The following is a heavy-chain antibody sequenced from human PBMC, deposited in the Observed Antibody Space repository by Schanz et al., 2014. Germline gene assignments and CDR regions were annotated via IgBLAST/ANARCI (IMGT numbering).Heavy chain of an antibody. D-gene: IGHD3-10*01. CDR2: ISSGGGST. CDR3: AKYRGYYRVSGSYRELEY. Sequence: EVQLLESGGGLVQPGGSLRLSCASSGFSFTTYAMSWVRQAPGKGLEWVSSISSGGGSTYYADSAKGRFTISRDNSKNTLYLQMKSLRAEDTAVYYCAKYRGYYRVSGSYRELEYWGQGTLVTVSS. CDR1: GFSFTTYA. V-gene: IGHV3-23*01. J-gene: IGHJ4*02.